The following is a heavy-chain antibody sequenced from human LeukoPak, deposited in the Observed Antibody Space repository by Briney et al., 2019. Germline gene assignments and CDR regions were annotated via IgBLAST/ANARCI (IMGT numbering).Heavy chain of an antibody. V-gene: IGHV4-59*08. Sequence: AETLSLTCTVSDAFISRYYGRWVRQPPGKGRELIGYIYYSRSTNYIPPLKSQVTISVDTSKNQFSLEVSSVTAADTAVHYCAKHGGGYSYDSWGQGTLVTVSS. J-gene: IGHJ4*02. CDR2: IYYSRST. D-gene: IGHD5-18*01. CDR3: AKHGGGYSYDS. CDR1: DAFISRYY.